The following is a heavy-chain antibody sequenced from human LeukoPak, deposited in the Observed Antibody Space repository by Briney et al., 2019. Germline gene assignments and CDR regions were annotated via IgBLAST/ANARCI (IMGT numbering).Heavy chain of an antibody. J-gene: IGHJ4*02. CDR1: GFTFSSYW. CDR2: INSDGSST. Sequence: PGGSLRLSCAASGFTFSSYWMHWVRQAPGKGLVWVSRINSDGSSTSYADSVKGRFTISRDNAKNTLYLQMNSLRAEDTAVYYCAKDDRCGGDCYSSLADYWGQGTLVTVSS. V-gene: IGHV3-74*01. CDR3: AKDDRCGGDCYSSLADY. D-gene: IGHD2-21*02.